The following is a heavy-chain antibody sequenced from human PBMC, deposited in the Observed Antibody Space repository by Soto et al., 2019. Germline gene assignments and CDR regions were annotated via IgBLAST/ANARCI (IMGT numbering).Heavy chain of an antibody. CDR1: GGTFSSYT. CDR2: IIPSLGIA. D-gene: IGHD3-9*01. CDR3: ARVQTNYDILTGYPYYYYGMDV. V-gene: IGHV1-69*02. Sequence: QVQLVQSGAEVKKPGSSVKVSCKASGGTFSSYTISWVRQAPGQGLEWMGRIIPSLGIANYAQKFRGRVTITADKSTSTAYMELSSLRSEDTAVYYCARVQTNYDILTGYPYYYYGMDVWGQGTTVTVSS. J-gene: IGHJ6*02.